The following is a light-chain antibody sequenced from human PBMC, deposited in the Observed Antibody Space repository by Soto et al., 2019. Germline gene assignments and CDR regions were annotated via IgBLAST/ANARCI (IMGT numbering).Light chain of an antibody. J-gene: IGKJ1*01. CDR3: QQYGSSPRT. V-gene: IGKV3-20*01. Sequence: EIVLTQSPGTLSLSPGERATLSCRASQSVGSSFLAWYQQRPGQGPRLLIYGASSRATGIPDRFSGSGSGTDFTLSISRLEPEDCAVYYCQQYGSSPRTFGQGTKVEIK. CDR2: GAS. CDR1: QSVGSSF.